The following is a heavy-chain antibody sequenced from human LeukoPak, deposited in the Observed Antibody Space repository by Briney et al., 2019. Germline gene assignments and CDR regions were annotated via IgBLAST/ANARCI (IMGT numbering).Heavy chain of an antibody. CDR2: IFHSGST. J-gene: IGHJ4*02. V-gene: IGHV4-38-2*01. Sequence: PSETLSLTCAVSGYSISSDYYWAWIRQPPGKGLEWIGSIFHSGSTYYNPSLKSRVTISVDTSKNQFSLKLSSVTAADTAVYYCARARWITMIGEYYFDYWGQGTLVTVSS. CDR3: ARARWITMIGEYYFDY. D-gene: IGHD3-22*01. CDR1: GYSISSDYY.